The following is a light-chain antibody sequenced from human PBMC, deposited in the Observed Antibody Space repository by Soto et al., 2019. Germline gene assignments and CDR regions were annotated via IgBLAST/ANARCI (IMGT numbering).Light chain of an antibody. J-gene: IGKJ5*01. CDR2: GAS. V-gene: IGKV3-15*01. CDR1: QSVSLN. Sequence: ETLMTQSPATLSVSPGERVTLSCRASQSVSLNLAWYQQKPGQAPRLLIYGASTRVIGIPDRFTGSGSGTEFTLSITNLQSEDFARYYCQRYNDWPPITFCQGTRLEIK. CDR3: QRYNDWPPIT.